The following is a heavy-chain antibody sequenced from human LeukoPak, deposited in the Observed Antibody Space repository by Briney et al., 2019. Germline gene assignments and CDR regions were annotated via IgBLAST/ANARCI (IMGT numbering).Heavy chain of an antibody. CDR2: INHSGST. J-gene: IGHJ4*02. CDR3: ARGDVDTAMAPFDY. D-gene: IGHD5-18*01. V-gene: IGHV4-34*01. Sequence: SETPSLTCAVYGGSFSGYYWSWIRQPPGKGLEWIGEINHSGSTNYNPSLKSRVTISVDTSKNQFSLKLSSVTAADTAVYYCARGDVDTAMAPFDYWGQGTLVTVSS. CDR1: GGSFSGYY.